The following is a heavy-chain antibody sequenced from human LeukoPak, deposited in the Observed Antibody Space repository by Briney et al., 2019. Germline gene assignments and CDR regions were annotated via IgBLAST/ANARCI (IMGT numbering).Heavy chain of an antibody. J-gene: IGHJ6*02. CDR2: IYYSGST. CDR1: GGSISSYY. CDR3: ARVPTEWSYLRDYYYGMDV. Sequence: SSETLSFTCTVSGGSISSYYWSWIRQPPGKGLEWIGYIYYSGSTNYNPSLKSRVTISVDTSKNQFSLKLSSVTAADTAVYYCARVPTEWSYLRDYYYGMDVWGQGTTVTVSS. D-gene: IGHD3-3*01. V-gene: IGHV4-59*01.